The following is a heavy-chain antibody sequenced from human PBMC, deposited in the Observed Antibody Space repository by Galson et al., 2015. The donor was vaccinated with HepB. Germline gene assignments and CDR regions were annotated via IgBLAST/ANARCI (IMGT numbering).Heavy chain of an antibody. V-gene: IGHV1-69*13. CDR3: ARNPTTITIFGVVIKDHWFDP. D-gene: IGHD3-3*01. J-gene: IGHJ5*02. CDR1: GGTFSSYA. CDR2: IIPIFGTA. Sequence: SVKVSCKASGGTFSSYAISWVRQAPGQGLEWMGGIIPIFGTANYAQKFQGRVTITADESTSTAYMELSSLRSEDTAAYYCARNPTTITIFGVVIKDHWFDPWGQGTLVTVSS.